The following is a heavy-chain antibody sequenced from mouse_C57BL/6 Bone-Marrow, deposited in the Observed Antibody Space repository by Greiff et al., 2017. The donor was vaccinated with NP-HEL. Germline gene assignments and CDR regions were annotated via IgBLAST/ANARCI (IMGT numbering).Heavy chain of an antibody. CDR3: ARVGNYPPCGFDV. V-gene: IGHV1-59*01. CDR2: IDPSDSYT. J-gene: IGHJ1*03. Sequence: QVQLKQSGAELVRPGTSVKLSCKASGYTFTSYWMHWVKQRPGQGLEWIGVIDPSDSYTNYNQKFKGKATLTVDTSSSTAYMQLSSLTSEDSAVYYCARVGNYPPCGFDVWGTGTTVTVSS. D-gene: IGHD2-1*01. CDR1: GYTFTSYW.